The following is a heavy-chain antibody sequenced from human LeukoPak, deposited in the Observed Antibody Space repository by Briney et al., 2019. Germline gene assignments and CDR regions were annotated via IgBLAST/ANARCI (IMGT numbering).Heavy chain of an antibody. D-gene: IGHD3-10*01. V-gene: IGHV3-74*01. CDR2: IKGDGGSP. J-gene: IGHJ4*02. CDR3: ARKPDYYGADY. Sequence: PGGSLRLSRAASGFTFSNYWMHWVRQAPGKGLVWVSRIKGDGGSPTYADSVKGRFTISRDNAKHTLYLQMNSLRAEDTAVYYCARKPDYYGADYWGQGTLVTVSS. CDR1: GFTFSNYW.